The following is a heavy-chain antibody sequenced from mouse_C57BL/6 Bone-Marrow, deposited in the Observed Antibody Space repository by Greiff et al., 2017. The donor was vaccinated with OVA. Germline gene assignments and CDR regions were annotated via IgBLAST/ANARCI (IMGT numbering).Heavy chain of an antibody. CDR2: IRSKSNNYAT. CDR1: GFSFNTYA. V-gene: IGHV10-1*01. J-gene: IGHJ1*03. CDR3: VGLSGCYGSNYGYFDV. D-gene: IGHD1-1*01. Sequence: EVKLMESGGGLVQPKGSLKLSCAASGFSFNTYAMNWVRQAPGKGLEWVARIRSKSNNYATYYADSVKDRFTISRDDSESMLYLQMNNFKTEGTAMYDGVGLSGCYGSNYGYFDVWGTGTTVTVSS.